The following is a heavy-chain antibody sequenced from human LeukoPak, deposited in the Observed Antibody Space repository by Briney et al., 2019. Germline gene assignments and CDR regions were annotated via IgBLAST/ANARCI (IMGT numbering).Heavy chain of an antibody. Sequence: PSETLSLTCSVSGYSISSGYYWGWIRQPPGKGLEWMGIIYQSGKTYCNPSLESRVTISVDTSKNQFSLKMNSMTAADTAMYYCARALPGGQLSRYDYWGQGTLVTVSS. J-gene: IGHJ4*02. CDR3: ARALPGGQLSRYDY. D-gene: IGHD6-13*01. CDR2: IYQSGKT. CDR1: GYSISSGYY. V-gene: IGHV4-38-2*02.